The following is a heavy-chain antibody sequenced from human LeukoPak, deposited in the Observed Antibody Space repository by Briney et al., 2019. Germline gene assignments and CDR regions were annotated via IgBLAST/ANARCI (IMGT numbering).Heavy chain of an antibody. J-gene: IGHJ6*02. CDR3: ATVGCSSTSCYKGSYYYYGMDV. V-gene: IGHV1-24*01. Sequence: ASVKVSCKVSGYTLTELSMHWVRQAPGKGLEWMGGFDPEDGETIYAQKFQGRATMTEDTSTDTAYMELSSLRSEDTAVYYCATVGCSSTSCYKGSYYYYGMDVWGQGTTVTVSS. CDR1: GYTLTELS. CDR2: FDPEDGET. D-gene: IGHD2-2*02.